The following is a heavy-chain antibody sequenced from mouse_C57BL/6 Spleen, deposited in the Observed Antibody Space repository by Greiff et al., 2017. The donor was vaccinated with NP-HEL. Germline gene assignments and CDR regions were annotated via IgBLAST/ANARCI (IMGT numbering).Heavy chain of an antibody. CDR3: ARSLYDGYYKGFAY. J-gene: IGHJ3*01. CDR1: GYTFTSYW. Sequence: QVQLQQPGAELVKPGASVKLSCKASGYTFTSYWMHWVKQRPGQGLEWIGMIHPNSGSTNYNEKFKSKATLTVDKSSSTAYMQLSSLTSEDSAVYYCARSLYDGYYKGFAYWGQGTLVTVSA. CDR2: IHPNSGST. D-gene: IGHD2-3*01. V-gene: IGHV1-64*01.